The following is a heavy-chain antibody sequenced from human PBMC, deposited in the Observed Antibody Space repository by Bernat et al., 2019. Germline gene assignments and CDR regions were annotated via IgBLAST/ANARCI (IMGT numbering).Heavy chain of an antibody. CDR1: GFTFSNNA. Sequence: EVQLLESGGGLVQPGGSLRLSCAASGFTFSNNAMSWVRQAPGKGLEWVSAISGSGGGTYSADSVKVRFTISRDSSKNTLYLQVSSLRAEDTAIHYCAKAGSSVVAPGFSWGQGTLVTVSS. CDR2: ISGSGGGT. V-gene: IGHV3-23*01. J-gene: IGHJ5*02. CDR3: AKAGSSVVAPGFS. D-gene: IGHD2-15*01.